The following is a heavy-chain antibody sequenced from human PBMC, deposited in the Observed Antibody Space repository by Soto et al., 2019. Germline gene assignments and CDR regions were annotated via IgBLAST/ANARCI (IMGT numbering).Heavy chain of an antibody. CDR2: IYYSGST. D-gene: IGHD3-22*01. J-gene: IGHJ4*02. V-gene: IGHV4-30-4*08. CDR1: GDSISSSDYY. CDR3: ARDLSYDSSGYYYLGY. Sequence: SETLSLTCTVSGDSISSSDYYWGWIRQPPGKGLEWIGYIYYSGSTYYNPSLKSRVTISVDTSKNQFSLKLSSVTAADTAVYYCARDLSYDSSGYYYLGYWGQGTLVTVSS.